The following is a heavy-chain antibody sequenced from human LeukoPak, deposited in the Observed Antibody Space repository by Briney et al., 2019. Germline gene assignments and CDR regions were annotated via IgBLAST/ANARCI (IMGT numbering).Heavy chain of an antibody. CDR2: MSHSGSS. D-gene: IGHD2-2*01. J-gene: IGHJ4*02. V-gene: IGHV4-38-2*02. CDR1: GYSIRSGYY. CDR3: ARETRYCSSTSCYRRYFDY. Sequence: PSETLSLTCSVSGYSIRSGYYWGWIRQPPGKGLEWIGSMSHSGSSFYNPSLKSRVTISVDTSKNQFSLKLNSVTAADTAVYYCARETRYCSSTSCYRRYFDYWGQGTLVTVSS.